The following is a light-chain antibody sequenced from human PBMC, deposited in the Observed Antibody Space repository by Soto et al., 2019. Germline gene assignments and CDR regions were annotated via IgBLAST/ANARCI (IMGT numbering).Light chain of an antibody. V-gene: IGKV3-15*01. CDR3: QQYNDRPPIT. J-gene: IGKJ5*01. Sequence: TESPCTPALSPGERTTLSCRASQSVSSSNLAWYQQKPGQAPRLLIVGSFARATGIPARFSGSGSGSEFTLTISGLQSEDFAVYYCQQYNDRPPITFGQGTRLEIK. CDR2: GSF. CDR1: QSVSSSN.